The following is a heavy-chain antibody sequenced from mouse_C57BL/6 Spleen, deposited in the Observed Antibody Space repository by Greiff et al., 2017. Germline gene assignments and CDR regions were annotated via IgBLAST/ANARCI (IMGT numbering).Heavy chain of an antibody. Sequence: QVQLQQPGAELVKPGASVKMSCKASGYTFTSYWITWVKQRPGQGLEWIGDIYPGSGSTNYNEKFKSKATLTVDTSSSTAYMQLSSLTSEDSAVYYCARYDYDRIYYAMDYWGQGTSGTVSS. CDR1: GYTFTSYW. D-gene: IGHD2-4*01. J-gene: IGHJ4*01. V-gene: IGHV1-55*01. CDR2: IYPGSGST. CDR3: ARYDYDRIYYAMDY.